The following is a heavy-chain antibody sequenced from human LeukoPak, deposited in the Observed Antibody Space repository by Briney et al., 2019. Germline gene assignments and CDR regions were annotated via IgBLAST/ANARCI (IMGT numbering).Heavy chain of an antibody. Sequence: PGGSLRLSCAASGFTFSSYWMSWVRQAPGKGLEWVANIKQDGSEKYYLDSVKGRFTISRDNAKNSLYLQMNSLRAEDTAVYYCAREGGGYALDYWGQGTLVTVSS. V-gene: IGHV3-7*01. D-gene: IGHD3-22*01. CDR3: AREGGGYALDY. CDR1: GFTFSSYW. J-gene: IGHJ4*02. CDR2: IKQDGSEK.